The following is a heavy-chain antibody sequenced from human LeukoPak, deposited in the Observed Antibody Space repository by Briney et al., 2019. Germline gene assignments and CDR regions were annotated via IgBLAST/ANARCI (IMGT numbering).Heavy chain of an antibody. CDR2: IYTSEST. Sequence: SETLSLTCTVSGGSISSYYWSWIRQPPGKGLEWIGYIYTSESTNYNPSLKSRVTISVDTSKNQFSLKLSSVTAADTAVYYCARILRGVVVITWGQGTLVTVSS. V-gene: IGHV4-4*09. D-gene: IGHD3-22*01. J-gene: IGHJ4*02. CDR3: ARILRGVVVIT. CDR1: GGSISSYY.